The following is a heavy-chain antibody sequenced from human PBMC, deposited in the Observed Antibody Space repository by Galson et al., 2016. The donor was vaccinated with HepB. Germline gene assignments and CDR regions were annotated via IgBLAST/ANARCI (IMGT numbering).Heavy chain of an antibody. D-gene: IGHD5-12*01. CDR1: GFTFSSYA. CDR3: AKGRGAGYSGCEWNFDY. V-gene: IGHV3-23*01. J-gene: IGHJ4*02. CDR2: IDTSDSTT. Sequence: SLRLSCAASGFTFSSYAMTWVRQAPGKGLEWVSSIDTSDSTTSYADSEGRFTISRDNSKNTLYLQMYSLKAEDTAVYYCAKGRGAGYSGCEWNFDYWGQGGLVTVSS.